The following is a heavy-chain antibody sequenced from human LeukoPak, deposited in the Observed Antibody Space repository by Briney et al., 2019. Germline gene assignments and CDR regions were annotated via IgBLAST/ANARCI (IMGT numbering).Heavy chain of an antibody. CDR2: INERGTDS. D-gene: IGHD5-12*01. Sequence: PGGSLRLSCTASGFTFSGHWIHWVRHAPGMGLVWVSRINERGTDSMYAESVKGRFTISRDNSKNTLYLQMNSLRAEDTAVYYCARGPSGYHNTGGQGTLVTVSS. J-gene: IGHJ4*02. V-gene: IGHV3-74*03. CDR3: ARGPSGYHNT. CDR1: GFTFSGHW.